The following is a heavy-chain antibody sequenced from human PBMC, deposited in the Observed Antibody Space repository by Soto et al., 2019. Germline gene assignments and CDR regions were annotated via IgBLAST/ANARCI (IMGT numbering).Heavy chain of an antibody. CDR3: ARHRNCIVGRTRSFDL. CDR1: GCFVSSSNDYY. D-gene: IGHD1-26*01. CDR2: ISYGGET. J-gene: IGHJ4*02. V-gene: IGHV4-39*01. Sequence: SETPALTCTSSGCFVSSSNDYYSCWLRQSPGKGVEWIGSISYGGETYYNPSLKSQVIISVDTSKIQLSLKLNSVTAADAAVYYCARHRNCIVGRTRSFDLWGQGTLVTVSS.